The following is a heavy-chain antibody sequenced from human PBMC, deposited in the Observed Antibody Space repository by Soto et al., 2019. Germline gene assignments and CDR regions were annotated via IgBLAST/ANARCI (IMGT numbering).Heavy chain of an antibody. Sequence: GASVKVSCKASGYPFPNYGISWGRQAPGQRLEWKGWISAFNGNTKYAQRLQGRVTMTTDTSTSAAYMELRSLRSDDTAVYYCARVGGLNYDFWSGYPKYYQYGMDVWGQGTTVTVSS. CDR1: GYPFPNYG. V-gene: IGHV1-18*01. D-gene: IGHD3-3*01. CDR2: ISAFNGNT. J-gene: IGHJ6*02. CDR3: ARVGGLNYDFWSGYPKYYQYGMDV.